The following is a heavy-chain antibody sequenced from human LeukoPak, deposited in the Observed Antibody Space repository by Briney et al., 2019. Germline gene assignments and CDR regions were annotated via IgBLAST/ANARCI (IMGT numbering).Heavy chain of an antibody. J-gene: IGHJ4*02. Sequence: GESLKISCKGSGYSFTSYWIVWVRQMPGKGLEWMGIIYPGDSDTRYSPSFQGQVTISADKSISTAYLQWSSLKASDTAMYFCARPPQGSSGYKGFDYWGQGTLVTVSS. CDR3: ARPPQGSSGYKGFDY. CDR2: IYPGDSDT. CDR1: GYSFTSYW. V-gene: IGHV5-51*01. D-gene: IGHD3-22*01.